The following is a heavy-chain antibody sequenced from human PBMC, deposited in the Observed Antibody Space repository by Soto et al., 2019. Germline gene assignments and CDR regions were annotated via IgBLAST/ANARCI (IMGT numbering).Heavy chain of an antibody. CDR2: IRNKANSYAT. D-gene: IGHD2-15*01. Sequence: PGGSLRLSCAASGFTFSGSALHWVRQASGKGLEWVGRIRNKANSYATAYAASVKGRFTISRDDSKNTAFLQMNSLKTEDTALYYCTTPAPEDMMRKGGPGTLVTVSS. CDR1: GFTFSGSA. J-gene: IGHJ4*02. V-gene: IGHV3-73*01. CDR3: TTPAPEDMMRK.